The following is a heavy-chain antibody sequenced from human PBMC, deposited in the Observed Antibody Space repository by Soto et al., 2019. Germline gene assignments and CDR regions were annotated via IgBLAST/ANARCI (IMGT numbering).Heavy chain of an antibody. CDR2: ISGGGGNT. D-gene: IGHD1-26*01. CDR1: GFTFTSYA. Sequence: PGGSLRLSCTASGFTFTSYAMTWVRQAPGKGLEWVTAISGGGGNTDYADSVKGRFTISRDNSKNTLYLQLNSLRVEDTAVYYCAKSPRNTGTYLDYWGQGTLVTVSS. J-gene: IGHJ4*02. CDR3: AKSPRNTGTYLDY. V-gene: IGHV3-23*01.